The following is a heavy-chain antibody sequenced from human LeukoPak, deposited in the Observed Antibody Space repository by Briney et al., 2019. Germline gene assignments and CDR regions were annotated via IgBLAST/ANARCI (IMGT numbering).Heavy chain of an antibody. CDR1: GFTFSSYW. V-gene: IGHV3-7*01. CDR3: AREEFLEWLLSYYYGMDV. D-gene: IGHD3-3*01. CDR2: IKQDGSEK. Sequence: PGGSLRLSCAASGFTFSSYWMSWVRQAPGKGLEWVANIKQDGSEKYYVDSVKGRFTISRDNSKNTLYLQMNSLRAEDTAVYYCAREEFLEWLLSYYYGMDVWGQGTTVTVSS. J-gene: IGHJ6*02.